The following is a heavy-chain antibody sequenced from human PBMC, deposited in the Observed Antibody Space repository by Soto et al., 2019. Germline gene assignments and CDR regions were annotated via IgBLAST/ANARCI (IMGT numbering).Heavy chain of an antibody. D-gene: IGHD5-12*01. Sequence: SETLSLTGTVSGGPISSYYWSWIRQPPGKGLEWIGYIYYSGSTNYNPSLKSRVTISVDTSKNQFSLKLSSVTAADTAVYYCARAYGGYADYWGQGALVTVSS. J-gene: IGHJ4*02. CDR2: IYYSGST. CDR3: ARAYGGYADY. CDR1: GGPISSYY. V-gene: IGHV4-59*01.